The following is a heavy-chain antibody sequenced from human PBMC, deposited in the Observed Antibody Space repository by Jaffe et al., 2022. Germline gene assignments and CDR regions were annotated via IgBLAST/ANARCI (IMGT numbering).Heavy chain of an antibody. V-gene: IGHV4-38-2*01. CDR1: GYSISSGYY. CDR2: IYHSGST. J-gene: IGHJ4*02. Sequence: QVQLQESGPGLVKPSETLSLTCAVSGYSISSGYYWGWIRQPPGKGLEWIGSIYHSGSTYYNPSLKSRVTISVDTSKNQFSLKLSSVTAADTAVYYCARHYYDILTGYWGGPNNPFDYWGQGTLVTVSS. D-gene: IGHD3-9*01. CDR3: ARHYYDILTGYWGGPNNPFDY.